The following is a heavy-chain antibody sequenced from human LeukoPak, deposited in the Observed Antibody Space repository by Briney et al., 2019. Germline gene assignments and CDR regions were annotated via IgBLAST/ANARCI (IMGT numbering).Heavy chain of an antibody. Sequence: PGGSVRLSCAASGFTFSGYWMTWVRQAPAKGLGWVANINQDGSDKYYVDSVKGRFTVSRDNAKNSLYLQMDSLRAEDAAVYYCATVTGYRSSWYQYYYMDVWGKGTTVTVSS. J-gene: IGHJ6*03. CDR3: ATVTGYRSSWYQYYYMDV. CDR1: GFTFSGYW. V-gene: IGHV3-7*01. D-gene: IGHD6-13*01. CDR2: INQDGSDK.